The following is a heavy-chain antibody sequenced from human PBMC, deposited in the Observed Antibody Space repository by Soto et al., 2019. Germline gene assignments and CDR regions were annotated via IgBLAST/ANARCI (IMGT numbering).Heavy chain of an antibody. CDR1: GGTFSSYA. D-gene: IGHD5-18*01. CDR2: IIPIFGTA. J-gene: IGHJ5*02. Sequence: SVQVSCKASGGTFSSYAISWVRQAPGQGLEWMGGIIPIFGTANYAQKFQGRVTITADESTSTAYMERSSLRSEDTAVYYCVSLDRDSYGNHEVGSWGQGTRVTVSS. V-gene: IGHV1-69*01. CDR3: VSLDRDSYGNHEVGS.